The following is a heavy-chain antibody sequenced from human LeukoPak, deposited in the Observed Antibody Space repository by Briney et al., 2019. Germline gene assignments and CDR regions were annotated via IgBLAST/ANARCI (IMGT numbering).Heavy chain of an antibody. CDR3: ARAYYDILTGPPGGYYYYYGMDV. Sequence: SVKVSCKASGGTFSSYAISWVRQAPGQGLEWMGGIIPIFGTANYAQKFQGRVTMTRDTSTSTVYMELSSLRSEDTAVYYCARAYYDILTGPPGGYYYYYGMDVWGQGTTVTVSS. J-gene: IGHJ6*02. CDR1: GGTFSSYA. V-gene: IGHV1-69*05. D-gene: IGHD3-9*01. CDR2: IIPIFGTA.